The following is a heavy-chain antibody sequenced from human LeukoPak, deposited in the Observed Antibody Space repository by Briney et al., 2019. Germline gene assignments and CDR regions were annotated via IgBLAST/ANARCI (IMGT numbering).Heavy chain of an antibody. CDR3: AKGGIVVVPAAPKDY. J-gene: IGHJ4*02. CDR2: IRYDGSNK. V-gene: IGHV3-30*02. D-gene: IGHD2-2*01. Sequence: PGGSLRLSCAASGFTFSSYGMHWVRQAPGKGLEWVAFIRYDGSNKYYADSVKGRFTISRDNSKNTLYLQMNSLRAEDTAVYYCAKGGIVVVPAAPKDYWGQGTLVTVSS. CDR1: GFTFSSYG.